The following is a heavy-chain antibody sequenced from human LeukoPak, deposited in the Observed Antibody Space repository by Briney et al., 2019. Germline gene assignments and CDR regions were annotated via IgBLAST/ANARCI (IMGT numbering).Heavy chain of an antibody. CDR2: ISSSGDYI. D-gene: IGHD3-10*01. CDR1: GFIFSNHY. V-gene: IGHV3-11*01. Sequence: GGSLRLSCTTSGFIFSNHYMNWLRQAPGKGLEWVSYISSSGDYIYYADSVKGRFTISRDNAKNSLYLQMSSLRAEDTAVYYCARENIDASGDYYTDYGMDVWGQGTTVTVSS. CDR3: ARENIDASGDYYTDYGMDV. J-gene: IGHJ6*02.